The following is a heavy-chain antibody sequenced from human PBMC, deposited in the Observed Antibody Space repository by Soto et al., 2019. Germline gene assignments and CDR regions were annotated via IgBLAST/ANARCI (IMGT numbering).Heavy chain of an antibody. D-gene: IGHD3-22*01. CDR2: MYFGGSF. Sequence: QMQLQASGPGLVKPSETLSLTCNVSGASVSHGYWSWIRQPPGKGLEWIGFMYFGGSFNYNPSLTGRATITVETYKNQFSMKLTSVTASDPAVYYCARSYYDSTGFAVDPWGQGTLVTVSS. CDR1: GASVSHGY. V-gene: IGHV4-4*08. J-gene: IGHJ5*02. CDR3: ARSYYDSTGFAVDP.